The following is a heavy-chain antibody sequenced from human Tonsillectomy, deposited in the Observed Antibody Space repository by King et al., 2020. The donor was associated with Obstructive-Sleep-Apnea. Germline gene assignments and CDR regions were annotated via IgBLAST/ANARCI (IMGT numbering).Heavy chain of an antibody. CDR1: GFTFSTYA. Sequence: VQLVESGGGVVQPGRSLRLSCAASGFTFSTYAFHWVRRAPGKGLDWVALISYDGSKKYYADSVKGRFTISRDNSKNTLYLQMNSLRAEDTAVYYCARGEVDLYGSGSLSDYWGQGTLVTVSS. CDR3: ARGEVDLYGSGSLSDY. J-gene: IGHJ4*02. V-gene: IGHV3-30-3*01. CDR2: ISYDGSKK. D-gene: IGHD3-10*01.